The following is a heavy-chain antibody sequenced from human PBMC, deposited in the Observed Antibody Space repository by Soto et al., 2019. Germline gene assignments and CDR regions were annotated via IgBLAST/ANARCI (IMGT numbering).Heavy chain of an antibody. Sequence: PSETLSLTCTVSGDSISSNTNYWSWIRQPPGEGLEWIGFISYSGTTSYSPSLKSRVAISLDTSKNQFSLSLSSVTATDTAVYYCARGRGYSYGLDPWGQGTQVTVS. CDR3: ARGRGYSYGLDP. CDR1: GDSISSNTNY. J-gene: IGHJ5*02. D-gene: IGHD5-18*01. V-gene: IGHV4-30-4*01. CDR2: ISYSGTT.